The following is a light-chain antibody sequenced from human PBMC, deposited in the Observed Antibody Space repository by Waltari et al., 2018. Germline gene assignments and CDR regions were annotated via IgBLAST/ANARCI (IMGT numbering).Light chain of an antibody. CDR3: QQRRTWPFS. J-gene: IGKJ4*01. V-gene: IGKV3-11*01. Sequence: DIVLTQSPAILSLSPGERASLSCRASQSVTNHFAWYQQKPSQAPRLLIYDTSNRATVMPARIRGSGCGTDFALAISSLEPEDFAVYYCQQRRTWPFSFGGGTKVEIK. CDR2: DTS. CDR1: QSVTNH.